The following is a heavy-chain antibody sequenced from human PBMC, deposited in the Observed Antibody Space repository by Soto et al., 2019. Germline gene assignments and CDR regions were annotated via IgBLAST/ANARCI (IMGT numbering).Heavy chain of an antibody. CDR2: INPSGGSA. V-gene: IGHV1-46*01. Sequence: AASVKVSCKASGYTFTSYLIRWVRQAPAHGLEWMGIINPSGGSANYAQKFQGRVTMTRDTSTSTVYMELSSLRSEDTAVYYCARVLGGATPFFVYWGQGTLVTVSS. CDR1: GYTFTSYL. J-gene: IGHJ4*02. CDR3: ARVLGGATPFFVY. D-gene: IGHD1-26*01.